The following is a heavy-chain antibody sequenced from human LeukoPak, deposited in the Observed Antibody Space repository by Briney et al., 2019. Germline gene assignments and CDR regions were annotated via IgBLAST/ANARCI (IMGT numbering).Heavy chain of an antibody. CDR3: ARGALGDYCNYD. CDR2: ISSSSSYI. V-gene: IGHV3-21*01. D-gene: IGHD4-11*01. CDR1: GFTFSSYG. J-gene: IGHJ4*02. Sequence: GGSLRLSCAASGFTFSSYGMHWVRQAPGKGLEWVSSISSSSSYIYYADSVKGRFTISRDNAKNSLYLQMNSLRAEDTAVYYCARGALGDYCNYDWGQGTLVTVSS.